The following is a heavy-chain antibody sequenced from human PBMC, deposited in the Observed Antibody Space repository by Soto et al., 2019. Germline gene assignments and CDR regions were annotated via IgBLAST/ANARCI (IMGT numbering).Heavy chain of an antibody. CDR1: GASISGYH. CDR3: AANVDIVATIFDS. Sequence: SETLSLTCTVSGASISGYHWSWIRQFPGKGLECLGYISYSGATNYNPSLKSRVTMSLDTSKNQFSLKLSSVTAADTAVYYCAANVDIVATIFDSWGQGTLVTVSS. CDR2: ISYSGAT. J-gene: IGHJ4*02. D-gene: IGHD5-12*01. V-gene: IGHV4-59*01.